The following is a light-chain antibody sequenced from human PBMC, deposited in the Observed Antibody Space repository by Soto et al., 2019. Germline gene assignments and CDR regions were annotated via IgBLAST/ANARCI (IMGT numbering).Light chain of an antibody. CDR3: QQYNNWPSLT. CDR1: QSVSSN. J-gene: IGKJ4*01. CDR2: GAS. V-gene: IGKV3D-15*01. Sequence: EIVMTQSPATLSVSPGERATLSCRASQSVSSNLAWYQQKPGQAPRLLIYGASTRATGIPARFSGSRSGTEFTLTISSLQSEEFAVYYCQQYNNWPSLTFGRGTKVEIK.